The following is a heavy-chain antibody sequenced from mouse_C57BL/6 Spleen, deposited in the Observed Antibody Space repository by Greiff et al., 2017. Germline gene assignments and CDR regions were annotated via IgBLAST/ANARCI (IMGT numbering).Heavy chain of an antibody. D-gene: IGHD4-1*01. V-gene: IGHV5-4*01. CDR2: ISDGGSYT. CDR1: GFTFSSYA. CDR3: ARDGRTGSSFDY. Sequence: EVQGVESGGGLVKPGGSLKLSCAASGFTFSSYAMSWVRQTPEKRLEWVATISDGGSYTYYPDNVKGRFTISRDNAKNTLYLQMSHLKSEDTAMYYCARDGRTGSSFDYWGQGTTLTVSA. J-gene: IGHJ2*01.